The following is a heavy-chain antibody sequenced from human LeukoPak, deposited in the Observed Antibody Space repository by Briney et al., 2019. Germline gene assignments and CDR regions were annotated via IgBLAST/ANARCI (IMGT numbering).Heavy chain of an antibody. CDR1: GYTFTSYD. J-gene: IGHJ4*02. V-gene: IGHV1-8*01. Sequence: ASVKVSCKASGYTFTSYDINWVRQATGQGVEWMGWMNPNSGNTSYAQKFQGRVTMTRNTSISTASMELSSLRSEDTAVYYCARGGGIAARPYYFDYWGQGTLVTVSS. CDR2: MNPNSGNT. D-gene: IGHD6-6*01. CDR3: ARGGGIAARPYYFDY.